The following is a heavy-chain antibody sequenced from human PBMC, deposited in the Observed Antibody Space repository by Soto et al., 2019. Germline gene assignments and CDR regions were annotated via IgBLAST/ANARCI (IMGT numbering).Heavy chain of an antibody. CDR3: ARDGYVPNERDY. V-gene: IGHV3-48*03. CDR1: GFSFSSYE. CDR2: ISSRGSTI. J-gene: IGHJ4*02. D-gene: IGHD5-12*01. Sequence: EVQLVESGGGLVQPGGSLRLSCAASGFSFSSYEMNWVRQAPGKGLEWVSYISSRGSTIYYAESVKGRFTISRDNAKNSLYLHMNSLRAEDTAVYNCARDGYVPNERDYWGQGTLVTVSS.